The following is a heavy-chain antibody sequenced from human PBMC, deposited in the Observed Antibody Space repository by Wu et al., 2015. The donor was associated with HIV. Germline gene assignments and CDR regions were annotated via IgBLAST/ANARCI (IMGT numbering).Heavy chain of an antibody. CDR1: GYTFTDYY. CDR2: INPKSGGT. CDR3: ARGVGDIVVVPAAIPGWFDP. D-gene: IGHD2-2*02. V-gene: IGHV1-2*02. J-gene: IGHJ5*02. Sequence: QVQLVQSGAEVKKPGASVKVSCKASGYTFTDYYLHWVRQAPGQGLEWMGWINPKSGGTNYAQKFQGRVTMTRDTSISTAYMELSRLRSDDTAVYYCARGVGDIVVVPAAIPGWFDPVGSREPWS.